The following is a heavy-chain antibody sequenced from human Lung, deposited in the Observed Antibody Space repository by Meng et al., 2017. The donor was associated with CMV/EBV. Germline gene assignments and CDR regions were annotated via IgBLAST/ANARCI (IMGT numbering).Heavy chain of an antibody. CDR3: ARATGGDY. Sequence: GAXKISCAASGFTFSSYSMNWVRQAPGKGLEWVSSISSSSSYIYYADSVKGRFTISRDNAKNSLYLQMNSLRAEDTAVYYCARATGGDYWGQGTLVTVSS. D-gene: IGHD4-11*01. V-gene: IGHV3-21*01. CDR1: GFTFSSYS. CDR2: ISSSSSYI. J-gene: IGHJ4*02.